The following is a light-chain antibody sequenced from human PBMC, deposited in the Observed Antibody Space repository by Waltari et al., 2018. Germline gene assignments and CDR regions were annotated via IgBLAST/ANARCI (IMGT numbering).Light chain of an antibody. CDR3: QRYGTSPLT. CDR1: QSVSSNY. J-gene: IGKJ4*01. Sequence: EIVLTQSPGTLSLSPGERATLSCRASQSVSSNYLAWYQQKPGQAPRLLIYAASSGATGIPDRFSGSGSGTDFTLTISRLEPEDFAVYYCQRYGTSPLTFGGGTKVEIK. CDR2: AAS. V-gene: IGKV3-20*01.